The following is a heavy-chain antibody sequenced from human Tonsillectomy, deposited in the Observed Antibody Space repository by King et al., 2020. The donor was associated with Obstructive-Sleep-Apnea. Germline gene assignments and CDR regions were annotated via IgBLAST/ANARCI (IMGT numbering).Heavy chain of an antibody. CDR3: AGSGGGVYYYGMDV. Sequence: VTLKESGPALVKPTQTLTLTCTFSGVSLSTSGMCVSWIRQPTGKAMEWLALMDGDDDKYYSTSLKTRLTISKDTSKNQVVLTMTNMDPVDTATYYCAGSGGGVYYYGMDVWGQGTTVTVSS. D-gene: IGHD3-10*01. J-gene: IGHJ6*02. CDR2: MDGDDDK. CDR1: GVSLSTSGMC. V-gene: IGHV2-70*01.